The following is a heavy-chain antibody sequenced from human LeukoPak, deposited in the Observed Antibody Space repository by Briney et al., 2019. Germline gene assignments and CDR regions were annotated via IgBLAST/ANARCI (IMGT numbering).Heavy chain of an antibody. CDR1: GGSFSSYY. V-gene: IGHV4-4*07. D-gene: IGHD1-26*01. J-gene: IGHJ2*01. Sequence: SETLSLTCTVSGGSFSSYYWTWVRQPAGKGLEWIGRIYNSGTTNYSPSLESRVTMSLDTSKNRFSLSLSSVTAADTAVYYCARDRLGATGHWRIDVWGRGTLVTVSS. CDR3: ARDRLGATGHWRIDV. CDR2: IYNSGTT.